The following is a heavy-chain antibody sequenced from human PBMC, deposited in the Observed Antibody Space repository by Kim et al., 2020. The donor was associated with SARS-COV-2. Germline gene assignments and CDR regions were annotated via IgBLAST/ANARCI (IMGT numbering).Heavy chain of an antibody. V-gene: IGHV3-72*01. D-gene: IGHD3-10*01. CDR1: GFTFSDHY. J-gene: IGHJ6*02. CDR2: IRNKVNSYST. Sequence: GGSLRLSCAASGFTFSDHYMDWVRQAPWKGLEWVGRIRNKVNSYSTEYAASVKGRFTISRDDSNNSLYLQMNSLKTDDTAVYYCARGGSGNYAMDVWGQGTTVTVSS. CDR3: ARGGSGNYAMDV.